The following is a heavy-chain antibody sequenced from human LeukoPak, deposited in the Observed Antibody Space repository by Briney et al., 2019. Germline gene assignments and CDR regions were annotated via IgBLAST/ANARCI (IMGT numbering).Heavy chain of an antibody. Sequence: GGSLRLSCAASGFTFSSYWMSWVRQAPGKGLEWVANIKQDGSEKYYVDSVKGRFTISRDNAKNSLYLQMNSLRAEDTAVYYCARFSYDFWSGYRTPRYWGQGTLVTVSS. CDR1: GFTFSSYW. CDR3: ARFSYDFWSGYRTPRY. V-gene: IGHV3-7*01. J-gene: IGHJ4*02. D-gene: IGHD3-3*01. CDR2: IKQDGSEK.